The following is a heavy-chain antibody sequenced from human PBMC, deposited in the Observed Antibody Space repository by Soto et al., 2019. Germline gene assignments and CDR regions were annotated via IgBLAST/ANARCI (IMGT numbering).Heavy chain of an antibody. Sequence: EVQLVESGGGLVQPGESLRLSCAASGFTFDYYWMHWVRQAPGKGLVWVSRVQSDGTTTTYADSVKGRFTISRDNARNTVSLQMSSLRAEDTAIYYCARGDRGGFDLWGHGTVVTVSS. J-gene: IGHJ3*01. D-gene: IGHD3-10*01. CDR1: GFTFDYYW. V-gene: IGHV3-74*01. CDR2: VQSDGTTT. CDR3: ARGDRGGFDL.